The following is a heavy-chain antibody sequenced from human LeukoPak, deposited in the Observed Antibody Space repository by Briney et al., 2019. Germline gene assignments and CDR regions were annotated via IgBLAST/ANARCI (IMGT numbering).Heavy chain of an antibody. CDR3: ARGKVGAPVDY. D-gene: IGHD1-26*01. J-gene: IGHJ4*02. Sequence: GASVNVSCKASGGTFSSYAISWVRQAPGQGLEWMGGIIPIFGTANYAQKFQGRVTITADESTSTAYMELSSLRSEDTAVYYCARGKVGAPVDYWGQGTLVTISS. V-gene: IGHV1-69*13. CDR2: IIPIFGTA. CDR1: GGTFSSYA.